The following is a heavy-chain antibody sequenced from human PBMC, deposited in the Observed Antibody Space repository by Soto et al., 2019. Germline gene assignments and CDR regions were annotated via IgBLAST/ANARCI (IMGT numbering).Heavy chain of an antibody. V-gene: IGHV1-24*01. J-gene: IGHJ4*02. CDR2: FDPEDGET. Sequence: GASVKVSCKVSGYTLTELSMHWVRQAPGKGLEWMGGFDPEDGETIYAQKFQGRVTMTEDTSTDTAYMELSSLRSEDTAEYYCATGGIAVAGPRYNDYWGQGTLVTVSS. CDR3: ATGGIAVAGPRYNDY. CDR1: GYTLTELS. D-gene: IGHD6-19*01.